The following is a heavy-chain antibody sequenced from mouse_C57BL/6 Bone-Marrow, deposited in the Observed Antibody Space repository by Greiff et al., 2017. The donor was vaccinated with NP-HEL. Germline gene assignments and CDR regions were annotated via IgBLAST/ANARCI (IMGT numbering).Heavy chain of an antibody. V-gene: IGHV1-9*01. CDR3: ANLIYYYGSSYGRKYYFDY. CDR1: GYTFTGYW. Sequence: VMLVESGAELMKPGASVKLSCKATGYTFTGYWIEWVKQRPGHGLEWIGEILPGSGSTNYNEKFKGKATFTADTSSNTAYMQLSSLTTEDSAIYYCANLIYYYGSSYGRKYYFDYWGQGTTLTVSS. J-gene: IGHJ2*01. CDR2: ILPGSGST. D-gene: IGHD1-1*01.